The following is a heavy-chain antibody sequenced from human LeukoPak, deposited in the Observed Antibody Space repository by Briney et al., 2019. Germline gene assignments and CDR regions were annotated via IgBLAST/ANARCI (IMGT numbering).Heavy chain of an antibody. D-gene: IGHD2-2*02. J-gene: IGHJ4*02. Sequence: GGSLRLSCAASGFTLSGYAMHWARQAPGKGLEWVSSIDTTSNYIYYADSVKGRFTISRDNARNSLYLQMNSLTADDTAVYYCARAEPNSLYDHWGQGTLVTVSS. CDR2: IDTTSNYI. CDR1: GFTLSGYA. V-gene: IGHV3-21*01. CDR3: ARAEPNSLYDH.